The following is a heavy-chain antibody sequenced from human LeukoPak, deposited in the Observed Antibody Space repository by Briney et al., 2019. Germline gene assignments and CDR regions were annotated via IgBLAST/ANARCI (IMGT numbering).Heavy chain of an antibody. CDR2: IRYDGSRK. V-gene: IGHV3-30*02. Sequence: GGSLRLSCAASGFIFSNYRMNWVRQAPDKGLEWVAFIRYDGSRKYYADSVKGRFTISRDNSKNTLYLQMNSLRAEDTAMYYCAKVSLNMVNDAFDIWGQGTMVTVSS. CDR3: AKVSLNMVNDAFDI. CDR1: GFIFSNYR. D-gene: IGHD4/OR15-4a*01. J-gene: IGHJ3*02.